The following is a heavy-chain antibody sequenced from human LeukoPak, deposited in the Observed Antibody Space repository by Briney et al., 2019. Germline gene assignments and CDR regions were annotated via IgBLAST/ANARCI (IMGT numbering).Heavy chain of an antibody. CDR1: GFTFSSYA. D-gene: IGHD2-2*01. CDR3: AKRYCSSTSCSFFDY. CDR2: ISGSGGST. Sequence: PGRSLRLSCAASGFTFSSYAMSWVRQAPGKGLEWVSAISGSGGSTYYADSVKGRFTISRDNSKNTLFLQMNSLRAEDTAVYHCAKRYCSSTSCSFFDYWGQGTLVTVSS. V-gene: IGHV3-23*01. J-gene: IGHJ4*02.